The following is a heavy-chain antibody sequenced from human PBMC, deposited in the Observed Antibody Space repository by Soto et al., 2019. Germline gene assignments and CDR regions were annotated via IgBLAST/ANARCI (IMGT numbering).Heavy chain of an antibody. V-gene: IGHV5-51*07. Sequence: GDSLRPSGAGSGLRFSRYWCGWEHPMPGKGLEWMGIIYPGDSDTRYSPSFQGQVTISADKSISTAYLQWSSLKASDIAMYYCARLSSTSSSFLPQTYYYYGMDVWGQGTSVNVSS. J-gene: IGHJ6*01. CDR3: ARLSSTSSSFLPQTYYYYGMDV. CDR1: GLRFSRYW. D-gene: IGHD6-13*01. CDR2: IYPGDSDT.